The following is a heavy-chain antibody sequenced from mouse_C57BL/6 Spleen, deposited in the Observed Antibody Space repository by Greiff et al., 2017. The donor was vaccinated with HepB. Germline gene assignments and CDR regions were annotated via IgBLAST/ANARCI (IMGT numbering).Heavy chain of an antibody. V-gene: IGHV8-12*01. Sequence: QVTLKESGPGILQSSQTLSLTCSFSGFSLSTSGMGVSWIRQPSGKGLEWLAHIYWDDDKRYHPSLKSRLTISKDTSRNQVFLKITSVDTADTATYYCARRATTVVAEDYWGQGTTLTVSS. CDR2: IYWDDDK. CDR1: GFSLSTSGMG. CDR3: ARRATTVVAEDY. D-gene: IGHD1-1*01. J-gene: IGHJ2*01.